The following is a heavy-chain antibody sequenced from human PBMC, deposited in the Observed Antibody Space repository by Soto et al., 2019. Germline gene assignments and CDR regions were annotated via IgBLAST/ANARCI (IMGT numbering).Heavy chain of an antibody. CDR1: GFTFSSYG. V-gene: IGHV3-33*01. CDR3: ARAPSWYIFDY. D-gene: IGHD6-13*01. CDR2: IWYDGSNK. Sequence: GGSLRLSCAASGFTFSSYGMHWVRQAPGKGLEWVAVIWYDGSNKYYADSVKGRVTITRDTSASTAYMELSSLRSEDTAVYYCARAPSWYIFDYWGQGTLVTVSS. J-gene: IGHJ4*02.